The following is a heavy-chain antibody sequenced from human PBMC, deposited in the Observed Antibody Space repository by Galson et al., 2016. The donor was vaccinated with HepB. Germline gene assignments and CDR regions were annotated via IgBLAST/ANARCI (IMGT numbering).Heavy chain of an antibody. CDR3: AKTPRGVGAADVYYYSMDV. D-gene: IGHD2-15*01. Sequence: SLRLSCAASGFSFSSYGMHWVRQAPGKGLEWVAVIWYDGGNKYYADSVKGRFTISRDNSKNTLYLQMNSLRAEDTAVYYCAKTPRGVGAADVYYYSMDVWGQGTTVTVSS. J-gene: IGHJ6*02. V-gene: IGHV3-33*06. CDR1: GFSFSSYG. CDR2: IWYDGGNK.